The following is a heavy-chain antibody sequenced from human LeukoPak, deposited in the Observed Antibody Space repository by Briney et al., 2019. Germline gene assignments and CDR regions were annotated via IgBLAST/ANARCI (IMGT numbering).Heavy chain of an antibody. Sequence: SETLSLTCAVSGGSISSFYWNWIRQPPGKGLEWIGYIHYSGNTDYNPSLKSRVTISVDTSKNQCSLKLNSVTAADTAVYYCARGGYDYGYYFDSWGQGILVTVSS. CDR1: GGSISSFY. CDR2: IHYSGNT. CDR3: ARGGYDYGYYFDS. J-gene: IGHJ4*02. D-gene: IGHD5-12*01. V-gene: IGHV4-59*01.